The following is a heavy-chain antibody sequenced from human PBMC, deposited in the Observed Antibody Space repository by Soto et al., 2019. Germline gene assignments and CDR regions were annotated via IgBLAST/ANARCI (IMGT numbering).Heavy chain of an antibody. CDR2: ISSSSSTI. CDR1: GFTFSSYS. V-gene: IGHV3-48*02. Sequence: EVQLVESGGGLVQPGGSLRLSCAASGFTFSSYSMNWVRQAPGKGLEWVSYISSSSSTIYYADSVKGRFTISRDNAKNSLYLKMNSLRDEDTAVYYCARDTQDDFWSGYYRDYWGQGTLVTVSS. D-gene: IGHD3-3*01. J-gene: IGHJ4*02. CDR3: ARDTQDDFWSGYYRDY.